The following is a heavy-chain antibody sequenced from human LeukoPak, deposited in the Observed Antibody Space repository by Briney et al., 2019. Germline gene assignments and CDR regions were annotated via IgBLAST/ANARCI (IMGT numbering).Heavy chain of an antibody. V-gene: IGHV3-30*02. CDR3: AKRAVLTTFQSSLANYYYYMDV. CDR2: KRYDGSNK. Sequence: TGGSLRLSCAASGFSFSDYGMHWVRQAPGKGLEWVTFKRYDGSNKYYADSVKGRFTISRDNSKNTLYLQMNSLRAEDTAVYYCAKRAVLTTFQSSLANYYYYMDVWGKGTTVTVSS. D-gene: IGHD1-1*01. CDR1: GFSFSDYG. J-gene: IGHJ6*03.